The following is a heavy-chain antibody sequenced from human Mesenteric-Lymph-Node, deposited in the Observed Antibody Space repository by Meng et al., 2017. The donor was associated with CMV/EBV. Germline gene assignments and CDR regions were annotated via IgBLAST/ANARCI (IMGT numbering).Heavy chain of an antibody. J-gene: IGHJ4*02. Sequence: GSLRLSCAVSGGSITSNSYYWAWIRQPPGKGLEWIGTLYDTGTTYYNPALKNQVTVSFDTSKNQFSLKLNSVTAADTAVYFCARLSYIAMSATAAYWGPGTLVTVSS. CDR3: ARLSYIAMSATAAY. CDR2: LYDTGTT. V-gene: IGHV4-39*07. CDR1: GGSITSNSYY. D-gene: IGHD6-19*01.